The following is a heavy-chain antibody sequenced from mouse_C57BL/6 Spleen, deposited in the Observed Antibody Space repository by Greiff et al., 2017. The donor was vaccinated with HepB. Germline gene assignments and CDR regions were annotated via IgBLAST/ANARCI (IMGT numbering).Heavy chain of an antibody. Sequence: VQLQESGPGLVQPSQSLSITCTVSGFSLTSYGVHWVRQSPGKGLEWLGVIWSGGSTDYNAAFISRLSISKDNSKSQVFFKMNSLQADDTAIYYCARGLLRSGYFDVWGTGTTVTVSS. CDR3: ARGLLRSGYFDV. J-gene: IGHJ1*03. V-gene: IGHV2-2*01. CDR2: IWSGGST. D-gene: IGHD1-1*01. CDR1: GFSLTSYG.